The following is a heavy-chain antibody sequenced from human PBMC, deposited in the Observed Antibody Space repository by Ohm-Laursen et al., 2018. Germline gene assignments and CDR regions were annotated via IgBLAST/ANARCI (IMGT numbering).Heavy chain of an antibody. D-gene: IGHD5-12*01. J-gene: IGHJ4*02. CDR3: ARVVYDYLFDY. V-gene: IGHV4-59*01. Sequence: GTLSLTCTVSGGSISSYYWSWIRQPPGKGLEWIGYIYYSGSTNYNPSLKSRVTISVDTSKNQFSLKLSSVTAADTAVYYCARVVYDYLFDYWGQGTLVTVSS. CDR2: IYYSGST. CDR1: GGSISSYY.